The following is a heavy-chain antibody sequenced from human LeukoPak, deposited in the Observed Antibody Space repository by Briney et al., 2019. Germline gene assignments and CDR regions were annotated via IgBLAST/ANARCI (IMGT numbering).Heavy chain of an antibody. CDR3: ASPIAPSGYAGEFDY. D-gene: IGHD3-22*01. CDR1: GYTFTAYY. V-gene: IGHV1-69*13. Sequence: GASVKVSCKASGYTFTAYYIHWVRQAPGQGLEWMGGIIPIFGTANYAQKFQGRVTITADESTSTAYMELSSLRSEDTAVYYCASPIAPSGYAGEFDYWGQGTLVTVSS. J-gene: IGHJ4*02. CDR2: IIPIFGTA.